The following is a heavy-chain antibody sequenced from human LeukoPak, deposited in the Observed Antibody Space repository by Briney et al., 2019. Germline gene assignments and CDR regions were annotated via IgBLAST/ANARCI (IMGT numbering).Heavy chain of an antibody. D-gene: IGHD5-24*01. CDR2: INPHGSEK. J-gene: IGHJ4*02. CDR3: VRGDKRDY. CDR1: GFTFDRSW. V-gene: IGHV3-7*01. Sequence: GGSLRLSCAASGFTFDRSWMNWVRQPPGRGLEWVANINPHGSEKRYVDSVKGRLTISRDNAESSVYLQVNSLRVEDTAVYYCVRGDKRDYWGQGTLVTVSS.